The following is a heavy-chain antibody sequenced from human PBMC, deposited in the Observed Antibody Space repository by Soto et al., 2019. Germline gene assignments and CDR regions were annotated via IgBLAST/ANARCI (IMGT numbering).Heavy chain of an antibody. V-gene: IGHV4-34*12. D-gene: IGHD3-10*01. CDR2: IIHSGNT. CDR3: ARVYGSGSYCLDY. CDR1: GGSFSGYY. Sequence: SETLSLTCAVYGGSFSGYYWSWIRQPPGKGLEWIGEIIHSGNTNFNPSLKSRVTISVDTSKNQFSLKLSSVTAADTAVYYCARVYGSGSYCLDYWGQGTLVTVSS. J-gene: IGHJ4*02.